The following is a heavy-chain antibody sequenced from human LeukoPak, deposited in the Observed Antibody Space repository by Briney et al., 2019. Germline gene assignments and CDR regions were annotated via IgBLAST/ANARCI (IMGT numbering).Heavy chain of an antibody. CDR1: GFTFDDYA. Sequence: PGGSLRLSCAASGFTFDDYAMHWVRHAPGKGLEWVSLISGDGGSTYYADSVKGRFTISRDNSKNSLYLQMNSLRTEDTALYYCAKGGNCGGDCYWYFDLWGRGTLVTVSS. CDR2: ISGDGGST. D-gene: IGHD2-21*02. V-gene: IGHV3-43*02. CDR3: AKGGNCGGDCYWYFDL. J-gene: IGHJ2*01.